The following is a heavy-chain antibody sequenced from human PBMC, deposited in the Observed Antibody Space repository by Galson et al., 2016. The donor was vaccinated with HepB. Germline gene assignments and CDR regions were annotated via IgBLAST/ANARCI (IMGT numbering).Heavy chain of an antibody. CDR1: GLRFSDLW. J-gene: IGHJ4*02. D-gene: IGHD3-3*01. V-gene: IGHV3-7*01. CDR3: AREGIGYYFD. Sequence: SLRLSCAVSGLRFSDLWMDWVRQAPGKGLEWVANIKGDGSLKFYVDSVRGRFTNSRDNAKNSVYLQMNSLTVEDTCVYYCAREGIGYYFDWGQGTLVTVSS. CDR2: IKGDGSLK.